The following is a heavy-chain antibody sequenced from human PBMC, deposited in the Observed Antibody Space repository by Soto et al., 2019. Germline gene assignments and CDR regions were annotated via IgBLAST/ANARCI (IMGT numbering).Heavy chain of an antibody. CDR1: GYTFTSYD. CDR2: MNPNSGNT. J-gene: IGHJ5*02. CDR3: ARVPTVRGVIREVRWCDP. Sequence: QVQLVQSGAEVKKPGASVKVSCKASGYTFTSYDINWVRQATGQGLEWMGWMNPNSGNTGYAQKFQGRVTMTRNTYISTAYMELSSLRSEDTAVYYCARVPTVRGVIREVRWCDPWGQGTLVTVSS. D-gene: IGHD3-10*01. V-gene: IGHV1-8*01.